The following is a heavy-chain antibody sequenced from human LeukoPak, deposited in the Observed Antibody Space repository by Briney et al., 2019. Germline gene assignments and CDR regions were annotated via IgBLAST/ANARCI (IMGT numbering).Heavy chain of an antibody. J-gene: IGHJ4*02. CDR1: GGTFSSYA. Sequence: VASVNVSCKASGGTFSSYAISWVRQAPGQGLEWMGGIIPIFGTANYAQKFQGRVTITADESTSTAYMELSSLRSEDTAVYYCASAVGYCSSTSCPFDYWGQGTLVTVSS. CDR2: IIPIFGTA. D-gene: IGHD2-2*01. V-gene: IGHV1-69*13. CDR3: ASAVGYCSSTSCPFDY.